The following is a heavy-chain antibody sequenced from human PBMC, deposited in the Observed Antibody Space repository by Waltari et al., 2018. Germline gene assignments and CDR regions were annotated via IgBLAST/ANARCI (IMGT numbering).Heavy chain of an antibody. Sequence: QESGPGLVKPSETLSLXCSVSXXXXXGSTYYWGWIRQAPGKGLEWIVSVFTLGSPYYHPSLNRRVTISVDTPNNQFSLNLRSVTAAXTAXXXCARDNHYXXXRGEYHHYMDVW. CDR3: ARDNHYXXXRGEYHHYMDV. J-gene: IGHJ6*03. CDR2: VFTLGSP. CDR1: XXXXXGSTYY. D-gene: IGHD2-21*01. V-gene: IGHV4-39*07.